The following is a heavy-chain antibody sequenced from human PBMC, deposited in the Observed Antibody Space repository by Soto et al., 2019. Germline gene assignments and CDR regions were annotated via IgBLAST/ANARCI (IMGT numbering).Heavy chain of an antibody. D-gene: IGHD6-19*01. CDR1: GGSISSSSYY. Sequence: SETLSLTCTVSGGSISSSSYYWGWIRQPPGKGLEWIGSIYYSGSTYYNPSLKSRVTISVDTSKNQFSLKLSSVTAADTAVYYCARLPTAVAGIVDYWGQGTLVTVSS. CDR2: IYYSGST. V-gene: IGHV4-39*01. CDR3: ARLPTAVAGIVDY. J-gene: IGHJ4*02.